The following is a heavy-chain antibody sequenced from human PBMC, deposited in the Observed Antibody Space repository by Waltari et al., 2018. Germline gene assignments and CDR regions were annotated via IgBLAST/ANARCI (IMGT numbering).Heavy chain of an antibody. D-gene: IGHD1-26*01. CDR3: ARTWGYSPPLGWFDP. CDR2: ISHSGST. Sequence: QVQLHQWGAGLLKPSETLSLTCAVSGGPFTDYSWGWIRPSPAKGLEWSGEISHSGSTNYNPSLKSRVTMSVDTIKKQFSLKLTSVTAADTAVYFCARTWGYSPPLGWFDPWGRGTRVTVSS. J-gene: IGHJ5*02. V-gene: IGHV4-34*01. CDR1: GGPFTDYS.